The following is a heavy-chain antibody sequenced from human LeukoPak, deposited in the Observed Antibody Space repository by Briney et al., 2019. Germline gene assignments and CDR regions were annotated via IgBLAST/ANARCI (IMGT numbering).Heavy chain of an antibody. CDR2: FDPEDGET. V-gene: IGHV1-24*01. CDR3: ATDLGY. CDR1: GYTFTSYG. J-gene: IGHJ4*02. Sequence: ASVKVSCKASGYTFTSYGISWVRQAPGKGLEWMGGFDPEDGETIYAQKFQGRVTMTEDTSTDTAYMELSSLRSEDTAVYYCATDLGYWGQGTLVTVSS.